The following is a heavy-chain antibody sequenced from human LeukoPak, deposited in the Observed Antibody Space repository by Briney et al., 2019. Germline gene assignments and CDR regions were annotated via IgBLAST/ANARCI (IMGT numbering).Heavy chain of an antibody. Sequence: GGSVKVSCAASGYTFTGYYMHWVRQAPGQGLECIGWINRNSGGTNYAQTFQGRVTITRDTSISTAYMQMSRLRADDTAVYYCARVKDRISMVLGVLSPQNYYYYYMYVWGKGTTVTVSS. D-gene: IGHD3-10*01. CDR2: INRNSGGT. CDR3: ARVKDRISMVLGVLSPQNYYYYYMYV. V-gene: IGHV1-2*02. J-gene: IGHJ6*03. CDR1: GYTFTGYY.